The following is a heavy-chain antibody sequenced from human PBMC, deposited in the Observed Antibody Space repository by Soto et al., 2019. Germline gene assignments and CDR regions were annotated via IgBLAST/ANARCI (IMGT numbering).Heavy chain of an antibody. J-gene: IGHJ4*02. V-gene: IGHV3-11*01. CDR1: AFAFSDYY. Sequence: QVQLVESGGGLVQPGGSVRLSCAASAFAFSDYYMAWIRQAPGKGLEWVSYINSVGNTIYYSDSVKGRFTISRDNANNSLYLQMDSLRAEDTAVYYCARGIGTTDYWGKGTLVTVSS. CDR3: ARGIGTTDY. CDR2: INSVGNTI. D-gene: IGHD1-1*01.